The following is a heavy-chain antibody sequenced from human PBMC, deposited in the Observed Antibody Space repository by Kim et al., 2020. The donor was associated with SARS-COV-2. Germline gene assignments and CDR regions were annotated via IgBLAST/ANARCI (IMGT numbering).Heavy chain of an antibody. CDR1: GGPLSGYY. CDR3: ARSVGGFDY. V-gene: IGHV4-34*01. Sequence: SETLSLTCAVHGGPLSGYYWAWIRQTPGKGLEWIGELTLSGSTNYNPSLKSRITISGDTSKSQFSLKMTSVTAEDTALYYCARSVGGFDYWGQGTLVTVS. J-gene: IGHJ4*02. D-gene: IGHD6-19*01. CDR2: LTLSGST.